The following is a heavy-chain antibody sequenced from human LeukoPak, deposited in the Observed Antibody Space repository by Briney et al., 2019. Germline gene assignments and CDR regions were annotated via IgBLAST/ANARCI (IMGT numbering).Heavy chain of an antibody. CDR1: GFTFDDYA. Sequence: PGGSLRLSCAASGFTFDDYAMHWLRQAPGKGLECVSLISGDGGSTYYADSVKGRFTISRDNSKNSLYLQMNSLRTEDTALYYCAKDPSPTYYDILTGFYYYYGMDVWGQGTTVTVSS. V-gene: IGHV3-43*02. J-gene: IGHJ6*02. D-gene: IGHD3-9*01. CDR3: AKDPSPTYYDILTGFYYYYGMDV. CDR2: ISGDGGST.